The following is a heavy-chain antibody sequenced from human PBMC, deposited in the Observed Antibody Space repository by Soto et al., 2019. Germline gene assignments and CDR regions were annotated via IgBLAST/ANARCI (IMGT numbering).Heavy chain of an antibody. CDR2: IYATGTT. CDR1: GSSISGFY. J-gene: IGHJ5*02. Sequence: PSETLSLTCPFSGSSISGFYLSLIRKSAGKGLEWIGRIYATGTTDYNPSLKSRVMMSVDTSKKQFSLKLRSVTAADTAVYYCVRDGTKTLRDWFDPWGQGISVTVSS. D-gene: IGHD1-1*01. CDR3: VRDGTKTLRDWFDP. V-gene: IGHV4-4*07.